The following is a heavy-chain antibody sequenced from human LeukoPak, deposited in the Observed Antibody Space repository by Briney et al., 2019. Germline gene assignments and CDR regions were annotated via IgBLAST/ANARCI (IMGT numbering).Heavy chain of an antibody. CDR2: VDHTGST. V-gene: IGHV4-59*01. CDR3: ARTRGHHATMAYFDY. CDR1: DGSINGYY. D-gene: IGHD3-10*01. J-gene: IGHJ4*02. Sequence: SETLSLTCTVSDGSINGYYWSWIRQSPGKGLEWIGYVDHTGSTKFNPSLNGRVSISRDTSNNFFSLRLRSVTAADTAVYFCARTRGHHATMAYFDYWGQGTLVTVSS.